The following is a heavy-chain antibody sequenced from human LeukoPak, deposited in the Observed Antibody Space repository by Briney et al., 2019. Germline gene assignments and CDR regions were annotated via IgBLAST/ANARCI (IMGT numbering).Heavy chain of an antibody. D-gene: IGHD3-10*01. CDR3: ARAPRARYGSGSYYREYDAFDI. CDR2: ISAYNGNT. CDR1: GYTFTSYG. V-gene: IGHV1-18*01. Sequence: ASVKVSCKASGYTFTSYGISWVRQAPGQGLEWMGWISAYNGNTHYAQKLQGRVTMTTDTSTSTVYMELRSLRSEDTAVYYCARAPRARYGSGSYYREYDAFDIWGQGTMVTVSS. J-gene: IGHJ3*02.